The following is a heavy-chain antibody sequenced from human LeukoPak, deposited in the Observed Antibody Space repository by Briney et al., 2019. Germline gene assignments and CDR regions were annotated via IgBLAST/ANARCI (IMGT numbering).Heavy chain of an antibody. D-gene: IGHD3-10*01. V-gene: IGHV4-59*01. J-gene: IGHJ5*02. CDR3: ARSILLWFGFDP. CDR1: GGSFSGYY. CDR2: IYYSGST. Sequence: SETLSLTCAVYGGSFSGYYWSWIRQPPGKGLEWIGYIYYSGSTNYNPSLKSRVTISVDTSKNQFSLKLSSVTAADTAVYYCARSILLWFGFDPWGQGTLVTVSS.